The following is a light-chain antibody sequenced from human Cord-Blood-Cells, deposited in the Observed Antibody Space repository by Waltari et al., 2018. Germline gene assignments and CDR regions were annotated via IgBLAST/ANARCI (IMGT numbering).Light chain of an antibody. V-gene: IGLV2-14*01. J-gene: IGLJ2*01. CDR1: SSDVGGYNY. CDR2: EVS. CDR3: SSYTSSSTVV. Sequence: QSALTQPASVSASPGQSITISCTGTSSDVGGYNYVSWYQQNPCKAPKLMIYEVSNRPSGVSNRFSGSKSGNTASLTISGRQAEDEADYYCSSYTSSSTVVFGGGTKLTVL.